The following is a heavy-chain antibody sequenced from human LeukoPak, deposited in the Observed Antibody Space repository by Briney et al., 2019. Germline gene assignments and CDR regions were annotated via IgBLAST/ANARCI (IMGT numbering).Heavy chain of an antibody. CDR1: GYTLTELS. CDR2: FDPEDGET. CDR3: ATSGPRAVAGSNWFDP. Sequence: ASVKVSCKVSGYTLTELSMHWVRQAPGKGLERMGGFDPEDGETIYAQKFQGRVTMTEDTSTDTAYMELSSLRSEDTAVYYCATSGPRAVAGSNWFDPWGQGTLVTVSS. V-gene: IGHV1-24*01. D-gene: IGHD6-19*01. J-gene: IGHJ5*02.